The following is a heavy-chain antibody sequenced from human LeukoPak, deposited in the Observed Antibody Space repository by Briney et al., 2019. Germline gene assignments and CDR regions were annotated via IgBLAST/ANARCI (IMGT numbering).Heavy chain of an antibody. CDR3: ARGRITMVRGAWFDP. J-gene: IGHJ5*02. Sequence: SETLSLTCTVSGGSISSYYWSWIRQPPGKGLEWIGYIYYSGSTNYNPSLKSRVTISVDTSKNQFSLKLSSVTAADTAVYYCARGRITMVRGAWFDPWAREPWSPSPQ. CDR2: IYYSGST. V-gene: IGHV4-59*12. D-gene: IGHD3-10*01. CDR1: GGSISSYY.